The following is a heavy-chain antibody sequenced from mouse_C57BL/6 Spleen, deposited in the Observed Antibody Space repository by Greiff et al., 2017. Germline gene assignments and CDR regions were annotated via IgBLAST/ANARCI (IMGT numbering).Heavy chain of an antibody. Sequence: EVKVIESGGGLVQPKGSLKLSCAASGFSFNTYAMNWVRQAPGKGLEWVARIRSKSNNYATYYADSVKDRFTISRDDSESMLYLQMNNLKTEDTAMYYCGGHEQGVFAYWGQGTLVTVSA. J-gene: IGHJ3*01. CDR3: GGHEQGVFAY. CDR2: IRSKSNNYAT. D-gene: IGHD3-3*01. CDR1: GFSFNTYA. V-gene: IGHV10-1*01.